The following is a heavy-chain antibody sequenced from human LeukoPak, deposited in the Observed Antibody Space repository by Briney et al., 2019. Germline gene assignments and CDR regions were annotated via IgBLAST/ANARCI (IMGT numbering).Heavy chain of an antibody. CDR1: GDSIGRGYY. J-gene: IGHJ6*03. Sequence: SETLSLNCDVTGDSIGRGYYWGWIRQPPGEGLEGSGGIYHSGSPTYKPSLKRRVTISIDTFQNQFSLKLTSAPAADTAVYYCAGQNISSPYWYYYLDVWGKGTTVTVS. CDR3: AGQNISSPYWYYYLDV. CDR2: IYHSGSP. D-gene: IGHD6-6*01. V-gene: IGHV4-38-2*01.